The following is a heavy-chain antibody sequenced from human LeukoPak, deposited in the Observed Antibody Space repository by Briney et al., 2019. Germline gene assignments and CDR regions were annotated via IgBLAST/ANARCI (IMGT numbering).Heavy chain of an antibody. CDR2: IIPILRLA. Sequence: SVKVSCKASGXTXXDYAISWVRXXXGXGXXXXXXIIPILRLANYAQKFQGRVTITADKSTSTVYMELSSLRSEDTAVYYCARXPQGGSNPNWFDPWGQGTLVTVSS. CDR3: ARXPQGGSNPNWFDP. V-gene: IGHV1-69*10. CDR1: GXTXXDYA. D-gene: IGHD2-15*01. J-gene: IGHJ5*02.